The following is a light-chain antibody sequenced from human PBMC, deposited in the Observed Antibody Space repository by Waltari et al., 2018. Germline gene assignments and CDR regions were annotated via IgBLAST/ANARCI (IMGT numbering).Light chain of an antibody. Sequence: DTHMTQSPSSLSASVGDRVTITCRASQSISSYLNWYQQKPGKAPKLLIYAASSLQSGVPSRFSGSGSGTDFTLTISSLQPEDFATYYCQQSYSTLYTFGQGTKREIK. J-gene: IGKJ2*01. CDR3: QQSYSTLYT. CDR2: AAS. V-gene: IGKV1-39*01. CDR1: QSISSY.